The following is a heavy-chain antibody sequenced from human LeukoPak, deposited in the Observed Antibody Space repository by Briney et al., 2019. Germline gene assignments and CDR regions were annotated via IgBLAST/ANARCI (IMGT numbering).Heavy chain of an antibody. D-gene: IGHD6-13*01. CDR3: AEDGSFVSSHAFDI. CDR2: NRWNRGRI. CDR1: VLTFDDYD. V-gene: IGHV3-9*01. Sequence: PGGSLSLSCAVSVLTFDDYDMHWARQPPAKGLEWVIGNRWNRGRIVYADSLKGRLTISRDTAKNSLYLQMNSLRAEDTALYYGAEDGSFVSSHAFDIWGQGTMVTVSS. J-gene: IGHJ3*02.